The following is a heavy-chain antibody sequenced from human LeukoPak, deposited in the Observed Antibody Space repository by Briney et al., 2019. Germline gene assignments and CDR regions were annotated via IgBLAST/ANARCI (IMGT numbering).Heavy chain of an antibody. CDR1: GYTFTSYG. V-gene: IGHV1-18*01. D-gene: IGHD2-2*01. CDR3: ARGGAIVVVPAANDY. Sequence: GASVEVSCKASGYTFTSYGISWVRQAPGQGLEWMGWISAYNGNTNYAQKLQGRVTMTTDTSTSTAYMELRSLRSDDTAVYYCARGGAIVVVPAANDYWGQGTLVTVSS. J-gene: IGHJ4*02. CDR2: ISAYNGNT.